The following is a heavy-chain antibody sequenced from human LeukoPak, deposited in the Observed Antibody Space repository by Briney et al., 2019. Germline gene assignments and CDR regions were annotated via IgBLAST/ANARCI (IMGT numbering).Heavy chain of an antibody. Sequence: GGSLRLSCAASGFTFSSYGMHWVRQAPGQGLEWMGWINPNSGGTNYAQRFQGRVTMTRDTSISTAYMELSRLRSDDTAVYYCARVPLLRAPLDYWGQGTLVTVSS. CDR2: INPNSGGT. CDR1: GFTFSSYG. J-gene: IGHJ4*02. V-gene: IGHV1-2*02. D-gene: IGHD3-16*01. CDR3: ARVPLLRAPLDY.